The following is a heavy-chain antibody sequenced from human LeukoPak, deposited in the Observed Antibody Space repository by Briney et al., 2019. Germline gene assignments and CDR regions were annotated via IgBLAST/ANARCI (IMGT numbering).Heavy chain of an antibody. V-gene: IGHV1-69*04. J-gene: IGHJ6*02. CDR1: GGTFSSYA. D-gene: IGHD3-22*01. Sequence: PVKVSCKASGGTFSSYAISWVRQAPGQGLEWMGRIIPILGIANYAQKFQGRVTITADKSTSAAYMELSSLRSEDTAVYYCARSSPYYYDSSGYYNYYYYGMDVWGQGTTVTVSS. CDR3: ARSSPYYYDSSGYYNYYYYGMDV. CDR2: IIPILGIA.